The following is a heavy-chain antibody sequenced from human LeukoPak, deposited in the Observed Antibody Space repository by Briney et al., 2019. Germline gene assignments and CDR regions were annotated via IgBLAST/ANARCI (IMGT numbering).Heavy chain of an antibody. D-gene: IGHD1-1*01. J-gene: IGHJ4*02. V-gene: IGHV6-1*01. CDR3: ARSTGPIDY. CDR2: TYYRSKWYT. CDR1: GDSVSSNSAA. Sequence: SQTLSLTCAISGDSVSSNSAAWNWIRQSPSRGLEWLGRTYYRSKWYTYYAVSVKSRISINRDTSKNQISLQLNSVSPEDTAVYYCARSTGPIDYWGQGTLVTVSS.